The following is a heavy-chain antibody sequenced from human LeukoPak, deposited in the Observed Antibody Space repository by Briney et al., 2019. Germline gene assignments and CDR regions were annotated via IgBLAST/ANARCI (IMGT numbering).Heavy chain of an antibody. CDR1: GFTFSNYA. CDR2: ISYDGSNK. V-gene: IGHV3-30*04. CDR3: ARSALGYYDFWSGYYTGDNWFDP. J-gene: IGHJ5*02. Sequence: GGSLRLSCAASGFTFSNYALHWVRQAPGKGLEWVAVISYDGSNKFYADSVRGRFTISRDNAKNSLYLQMNSLRAEDTAVYYCARSALGYYDFWSGYYTGDNWFDPWGQGTLVTVSS. D-gene: IGHD3-3*01.